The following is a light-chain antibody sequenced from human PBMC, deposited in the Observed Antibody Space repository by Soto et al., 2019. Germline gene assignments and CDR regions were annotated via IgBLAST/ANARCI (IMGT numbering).Light chain of an antibody. Sequence: EIVLTQSPGTLSLSPGERATLSCRASQSVSNNYLAWYQQKPGQAPRLLIYGASNRATGIPDRFSGSGSGAEFTLTINSLQSEDFEVYYCQPYNNWPLNFGGGTKVDIX. CDR1: QSVSNN. CDR3: QPYNNWPLN. J-gene: IGKJ4*01. V-gene: IGKV3D-15*01. CDR2: GAS.